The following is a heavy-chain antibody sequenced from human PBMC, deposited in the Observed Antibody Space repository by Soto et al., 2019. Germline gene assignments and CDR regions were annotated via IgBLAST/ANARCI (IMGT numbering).Heavy chain of an antibody. V-gene: IGHV3-9*01. CDR3: AQDKRYSSSSIFDY. D-gene: IGHD6-6*01. CDR2: ISWNSGSI. CDR1: GFTFDDYA. Sequence: EVQLVESGGGLVQPGRSLRLSCAASGFTFDDYAMHWVRQAPGKGLEWVSGISWNSGSIGYADSVKGRFTISRDNAKNSLYLQMNSLRAEDTDLYYCAQDKRYSSSSIFDYWGQGTLVTVSS. J-gene: IGHJ4*02.